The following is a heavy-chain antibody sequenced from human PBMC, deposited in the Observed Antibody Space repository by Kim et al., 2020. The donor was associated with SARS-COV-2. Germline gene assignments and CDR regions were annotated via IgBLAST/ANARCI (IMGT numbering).Heavy chain of an antibody. D-gene: IGHD6-13*01. J-gene: IGHJ4*02. V-gene: IGHV3-11*01. Sequence: YYAASVKGRFTISRDNAKNSLYLHMNTLRAEDTAVYYCARGVIAAAGIDYWGQGTLVTVAS. CDR3: ARGVIAAAGIDY.